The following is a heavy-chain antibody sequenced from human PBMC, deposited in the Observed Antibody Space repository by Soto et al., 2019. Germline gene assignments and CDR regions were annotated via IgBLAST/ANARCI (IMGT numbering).Heavy chain of an antibody. D-gene: IGHD1-26*01. Sequence: SQTLSLTCAISGDSVSSETAAWSWLRQSPSRGLEWLGRTYFRSRWHNFYADSVKGRFTISRDNAKNSLYLQLSSLRVEDTAVYYCARPVGGTDYWGQGTLVTVSS. CDR3: ARPVGGTDY. CDR1: GDSVSSETAA. J-gene: IGHJ4*02. V-gene: IGHV6-1*01. CDR2: TYFRSRWHN.